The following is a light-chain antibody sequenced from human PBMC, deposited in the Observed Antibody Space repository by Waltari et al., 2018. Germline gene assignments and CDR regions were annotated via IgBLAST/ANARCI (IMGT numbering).Light chain of an antibody. CDR3: QQYSTFWWT. V-gene: IGKV1-5*03. J-gene: IGKJ1*01. Sequence: DIQMTQSPSTLSASVGDRVTITCRASQNINKWLAWYQQKPGKAPMLLIYTASSLQSGVPSRFSGSGSGTEFTLTISSLQPDDLATYYCQQYSTFWWTFGQGTKVEI. CDR2: TAS. CDR1: QNINKW.